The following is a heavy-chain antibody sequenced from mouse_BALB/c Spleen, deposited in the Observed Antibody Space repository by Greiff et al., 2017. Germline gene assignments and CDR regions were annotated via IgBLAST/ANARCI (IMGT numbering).Heavy chain of an antibody. Sequence: EVQGVESGPGLVKPSQSLSLTCTVTGYSITSDYAWNWIRQFPGNKLEWMGYISYSGSTSYNPSLKSRISITRDTSKNQFFLQLNSVTTEDTATYYCARCDYGSFAYWGQGTLVTVSA. D-gene: IGHD2-4*01. V-gene: IGHV3-2*02. CDR1: GYSITSDYA. CDR3: ARCDYGSFAY. CDR2: ISYSGST. J-gene: IGHJ3*01.